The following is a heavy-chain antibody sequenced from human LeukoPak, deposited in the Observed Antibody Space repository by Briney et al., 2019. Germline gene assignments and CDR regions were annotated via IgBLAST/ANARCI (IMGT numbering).Heavy chain of an antibody. D-gene: IGHD2-15*01. CDR3: ARGGTRGYYFDY. Sequence: PSETLSLTCTVSGGSISSSSYYWGWIRQPPGKGLEWIGSIYYSGITYYNPSLTSRVTISVDASKSQFSLKLTSVTAADTAVYYCARGGTRGYYFDYWGHGTLVTVSS. J-gene: IGHJ4*01. CDR2: IYYSGIT. V-gene: IGHV4-39*01. CDR1: GGSISSSSYY.